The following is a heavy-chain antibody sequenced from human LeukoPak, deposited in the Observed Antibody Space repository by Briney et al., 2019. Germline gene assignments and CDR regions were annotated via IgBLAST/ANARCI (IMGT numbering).Heavy chain of an antibody. Sequence: SETLSLTCTVSGGSISSYYWSWIRQPPGKGLEWIGEINHSGSTNYNPSLKSRVTISVDTSKNQFSLKLSSVTAADTAVYYCARRLRLWFGELSRGRNWFDPWGQGTLVTVSS. CDR1: GGSISSYY. D-gene: IGHD3-10*01. CDR3: ARRLRLWFGELSRGRNWFDP. CDR2: INHSGST. V-gene: IGHV4-34*01. J-gene: IGHJ5*02.